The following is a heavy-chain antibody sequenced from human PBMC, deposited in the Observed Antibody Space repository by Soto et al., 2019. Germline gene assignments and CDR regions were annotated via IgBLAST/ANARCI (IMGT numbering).Heavy chain of an antibody. J-gene: IGHJ4*02. CDR1: GDTFSFYS. D-gene: IGHD3-10*01. Sequence: QVQLVQSGAEVKRPGSSVKVSCKASGDTFSFYSINWVRQAPGLGLEWMGRVNPILSLSNYAQRFQGRVTMHADKSKSTAYMVISSLRSEDTDIYYCATSSGSGYRAFDYWGQGAQVIVSS. CDR2: VNPILSLS. CDR3: ATSSGSGYRAFDY. V-gene: IGHV1-69*02.